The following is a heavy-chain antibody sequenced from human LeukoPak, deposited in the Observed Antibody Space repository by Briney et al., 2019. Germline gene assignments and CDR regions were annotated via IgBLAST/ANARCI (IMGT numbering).Heavy chain of an antibody. J-gene: IGHJ4*02. Sequence: PGGSLRLSCEASGFTFSNYAMHWVRRAPGKGLEWVALISYDGNTKHYADSVKGRFTISRDNSKNTLSLQINSLRSEDTAVYYCAKDLHYYGPGSSPQYWGQGTLVTASS. D-gene: IGHD3-10*01. CDR1: GFTFSNYA. CDR2: ISYDGNTK. CDR3: AKDLHYYGPGSSPQY. V-gene: IGHV3-30*18.